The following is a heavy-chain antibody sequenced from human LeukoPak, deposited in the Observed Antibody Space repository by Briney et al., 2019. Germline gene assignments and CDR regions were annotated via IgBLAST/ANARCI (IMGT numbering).Heavy chain of an antibody. CDR2: IKQDGSDK. CDR3: ASGLELDY. J-gene: IGHJ4*02. V-gene: IGHV3-7*03. Sequence: GLEWVANIKQDGSDKNYVDSVKGLFTISRDNAKNSLYLQMNSLRAEDTAVYYCASGLELDYWGQGTLVTVSS.